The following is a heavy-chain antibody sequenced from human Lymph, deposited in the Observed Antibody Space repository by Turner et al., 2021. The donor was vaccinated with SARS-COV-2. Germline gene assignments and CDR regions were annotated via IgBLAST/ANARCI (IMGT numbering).Heavy chain of an antibody. CDR3: ARGSAGGDV. CDR2: IWYDGSNK. D-gene: IGHD6-13*01. Sequence: QVQLVESGGGVVTPGRSLRLSCAASGFTFSSYGMHWVRQALGKVLEWVAFIWYDGSNKYYADSVKGRFTISRDNSKNTLYLQMNSLRAEDTAVYYCARGSAGGDVWGQGTTVTVSS. CDR1: GFTFSSYG. V-gene: IGHV3-33*01. J-gene: IGHJ6*02.